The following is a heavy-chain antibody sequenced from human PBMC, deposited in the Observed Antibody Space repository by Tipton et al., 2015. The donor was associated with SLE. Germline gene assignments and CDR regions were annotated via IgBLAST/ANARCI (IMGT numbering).Heavy chain of an antibody. CDR1: GGSISSGGYY. V-gene: IGHV4-31*03. CDR3: VRGPKDV. CDR2: TYYSGSP. Sequence: LRLSCNVFGGSISSGGYYWSWIRQHPGKGLEWIGYTYYSGSPYYNPSLKSRVTISLDMSKNQFSLRLSSVTAADTAVYYCVRGPKDVWGQGTTVTVSS. J-gene: IGHJ6*02.